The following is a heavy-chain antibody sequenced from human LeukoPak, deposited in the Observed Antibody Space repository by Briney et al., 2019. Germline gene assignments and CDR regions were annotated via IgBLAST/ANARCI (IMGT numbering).Heavy chain of an antibody. CDR1: GFTFSSYA. CDR3: MIAATRDGLFDY. D-gene: IGHD5-24*01. CDR2: ISSKGDST. V-gene: IGHV3-64D*06. Sequence: GGSLRLSCSASGFTFSSYAVHWVRQAPGKGLEYVSAISSKGDSTYCADSVQGRCAISRDNSKNTLFLQMSSLRPEDTAVYHCMIAATRDGLFDYWGQGTLVTVSS. J-gene: IGHJ4*02.